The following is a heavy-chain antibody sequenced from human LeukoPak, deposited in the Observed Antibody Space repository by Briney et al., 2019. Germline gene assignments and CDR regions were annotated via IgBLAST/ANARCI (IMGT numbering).Heavy chain of an antibody. CDR3: TRGEGMATIQWFDH. J-gene: IGHJ5*02. Sequence: SETLSLTCAVYGGSFSGYYWSWIRQPPGKGLEWIGEINHSGSTNYNPSLKSRVTISVDTSISTAYLQWSSLKASDTAIYYCTRGEGMATIQWFDHWGQGTLVTVSS. CDR1: GGSFSGYY. V-gene: IGHV4-34*01. CDR2: INHSGST. D-gene: IGHD5-24*01.